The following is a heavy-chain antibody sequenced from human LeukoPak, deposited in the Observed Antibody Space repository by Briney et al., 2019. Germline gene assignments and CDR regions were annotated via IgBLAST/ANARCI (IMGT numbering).Heavy chain of an antibody. CDR1: RFTFTNYS. V-gene: IGHV3-21*01. Sequence: GGTLRLSCAASRFTFTNYSMNWVRQAPGKGLEWVSSISSLSNYIYYADSVKGRFTISRDNAKNSLYLQMNRLTAEDTALYYCARGGENSGFDYWGQGTLVIVSS. J-gene: IGHJ4*02. D-gene: IGHD6-19*01. CDR3: ARGGENSGFDY. CDR2: ISSLSNYI.